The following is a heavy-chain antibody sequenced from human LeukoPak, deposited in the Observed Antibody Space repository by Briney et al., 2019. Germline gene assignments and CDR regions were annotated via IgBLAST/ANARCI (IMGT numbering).Heavy chain of an antibody. Sequence: ASVKVSCKASGYTFTGYYMHWVRQAPGQGLEWTGWINPNSGSTNYAQKFQGRVTMTRDTSISTAYMELSRLRSGDTAVYYCARDIVATAGYCSGGSCYWYYYGMDVWGQGTTVTVSS. CDR3: ARDIVATAGYCSGGSCYWYYYGMDV. CDR2: INPNSGST. V-gene: IGHV1-2*02. J-gene: IGHJ6*02. D-gene: IGHD2-15*01. CDR1: GYTFTGYY.